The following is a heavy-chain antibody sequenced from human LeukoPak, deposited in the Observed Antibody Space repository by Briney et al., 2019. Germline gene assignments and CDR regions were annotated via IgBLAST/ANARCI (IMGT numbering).Heavy chain of an antibody. CDR2: ISISTTSI. D-gene: IGHD3-10*01. CDR3: ARERFHGSGAPKFDY. CDR1: GFTFSSYT. V-gene: IGHV3-21*01. Sequence: PGGSLRLSCAASGFTFSSYTMNWVRQAPGKGLELVSSISISTTSIYYADSVKGRFTISRDNTKNSLYLQMNSLRVEDTAVYYCARERFHGSGAPKFDYRGQGTLVTVSS. J-gene: IGHJ4*02.